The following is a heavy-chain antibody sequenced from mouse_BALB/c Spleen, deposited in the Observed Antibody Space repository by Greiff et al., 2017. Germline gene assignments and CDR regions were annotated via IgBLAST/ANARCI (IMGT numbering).Heavy chain of an antibody. V-gene: IGHV2-9*02. J-gene: IGHJ3*01. CDR2: IWAVGST. CDR1: GFSFTSYG. D-gene: IGHD3-3*01. CDR3: ARDRGLAWFAY. Sequence: QVQLKESGPGLVAPSQSLSITCTVSGFSFTSYGVHWVRQPPGKGLEWLGVIWAVGSTNYNSALMSRLSISKDNSKSQVFLKMNSLQTDDTAMYYCARDRGLAWFAYWGQGTLVTVSA.